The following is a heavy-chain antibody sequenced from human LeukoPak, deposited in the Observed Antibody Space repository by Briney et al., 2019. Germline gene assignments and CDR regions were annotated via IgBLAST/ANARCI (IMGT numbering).Heavy chain of an antibody. CDR1: GGSISSGGYY. CDR2: IYCSGST. J-gene: IGHJ4*02. V-gene: IGHV4-31*03. Sequence: SQTLSLTCTVSGGSISSGGYYWSWIRQHPGKGLEWIGYIYCSGSTYYNPSLKRRVTIAVDTSKNQFSLKLSSVTAADTAVYYCARDRGPYSGYDSYYFDYWGQGTLVTVSS. D-gene: IGHD5-12*01. CDR3: ARDRGPYSGYDSYYFDY.